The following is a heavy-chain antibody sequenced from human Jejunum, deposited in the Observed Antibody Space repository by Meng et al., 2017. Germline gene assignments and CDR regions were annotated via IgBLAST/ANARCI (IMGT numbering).Heavy chain of an antibody. V-gene: IGHV4-61*01. CDR2: VYYSGHT. J-gene: IGHJ4*02. CDR3: ARVILYSGSYYFDF. Sequence: VQLQDAGPGLVSPSYTLSLPCNVSGDSVSSDHYYWSWIRQPPGQGLEWIGYVYYSGHTDYNPSLKRRVTISIDKSTNQFSLRLSSVTAADTAVYYCARVILYSGSYYFDFWGQGTLVTVSS. CDR1: GDSVSSDHYY. D-gene: IGHD1-26*01.